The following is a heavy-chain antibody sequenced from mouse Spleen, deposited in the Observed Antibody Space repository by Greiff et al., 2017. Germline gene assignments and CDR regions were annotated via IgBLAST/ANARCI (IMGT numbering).Heavy chain of an antibody. CDR2: INPSNGGT. J-gene: IGHJ1*01. V-gene: IGHV1-53*01. CDR1: GYTFTSYW. Sequence: QVQLQQPGTELVKPGASVKLSCKASGYTFTSYWMHWVKQRPGQGLEWIGNINPSNGGTNYNEKFKSKATLTVDKSSSTSYMQLSSLTSEDSAVYYCARGRGSGSSYDFDVWGAGTTVTVSS. D-gene: IGHD1-1*01. CDR3: ARGRGSGSSYDFDV.